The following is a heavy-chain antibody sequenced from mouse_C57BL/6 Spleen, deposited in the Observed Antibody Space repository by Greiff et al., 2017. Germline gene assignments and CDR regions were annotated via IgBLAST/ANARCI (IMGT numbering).Heavy chain of an antibody. V-gene: IGHV1-19*01. CDR1: GYTFTDYY. D-gene: IGHD3-2*02. Sequence: VQLQQSGPVLVKPGASVKMSCKASGYTFTDYYMNWVKQSHGKSLEWIGVINPYNGGTSYNQKFKGKATLTVDKSSSTAYMELNSLTSEDSAVYYCASSLTAQAAWFAYWGKGTLVTVSA. CDR3: ASSLTAQAAWFAY. J-gene: IGHJ3*01. CDR2: INPYNGGT.